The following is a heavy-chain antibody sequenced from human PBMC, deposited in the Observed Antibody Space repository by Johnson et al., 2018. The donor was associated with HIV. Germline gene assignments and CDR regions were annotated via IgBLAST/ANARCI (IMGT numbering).Heavy chain of an antibody. CDR2: ISYDGSLE. V-gene: IGHV3-30*19. D-gene: IGHD3-16*01. J-gene: IGHJ3*01. CDR3: ARDLRGAYADDYGSDGFDL. Sequence: QVQLVESGGGVVQPGRSLRLSCAASGFTFSSYGMHWVRQAPGKGLEWVAVISYDGSLEYYADSVKGRFTISRDNSRNTLYLQLSSLRAEDTAVFYCARDLRGAYADDYGSDGFDLWGQGTMVTVSS. CDR1: GFTFSSYG.